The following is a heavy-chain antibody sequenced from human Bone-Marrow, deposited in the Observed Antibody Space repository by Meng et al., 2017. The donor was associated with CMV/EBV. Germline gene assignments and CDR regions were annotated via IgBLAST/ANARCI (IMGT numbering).Heavy chain of an antibody. Sequence: GGSLRLSCAASGFTFSMYWMQWVRQAPGKGLVWVSRINSDGRSTSYADFVKGRFTISRDNSKNTLYLQMNSLRAEDTAVYYCAKDRIYYGSGREAYFDLWGRGTLVTVSS. J-gene: IGHJ2*01. CDR1: GFTFSMYW. V-gene: IGHV3-74*01. CDR3: AKDRIYYGSGREAYFDL. D-gene: IGHD3-10*01. CDR2: INSDGRST.